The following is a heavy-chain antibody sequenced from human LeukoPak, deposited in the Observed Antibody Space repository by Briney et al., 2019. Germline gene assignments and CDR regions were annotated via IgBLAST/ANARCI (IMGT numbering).Heavy chain of an antibody. CDR3: ARVYSQDYPYFDY. J-gene: IGHJ4*02. CDR2: IYYSGST. D-gene: IGHD2-15*01. CDR1: GGSISSNSYY. Sequence: PSETLSLTCAVSGGSISSNSYYWGWIRQPPGKGLEWIGSIYYSGSTYYNPSLKSRVTISVDTSKNQFSLKLSSVTAADTAVYYCARVYSQDYPYFDYWGQGTLVTVSS. V-gene: IGHV4-39*07.